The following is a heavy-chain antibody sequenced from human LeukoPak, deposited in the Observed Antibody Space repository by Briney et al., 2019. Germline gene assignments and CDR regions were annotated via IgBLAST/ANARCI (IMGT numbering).Heavy chain of an antibody. CDR3: ARSISSSSSFDY. CDR1: GFTFGSYA. D-gene: IGHD6-6*01. J-gene: IGHJ4*02. Sequence: GGSLRLSCATSGFTFGSYAMYWVRQAPGKGLEWVSGISYSGASTYYGDSVKGRFTISRDNADSTLYLQMNTLGAEDTAIYYCARSISSSSSFDYWGQGTLVTVSS. V-gene: IGHV3-23*01. CDR2: ISYSGAST.